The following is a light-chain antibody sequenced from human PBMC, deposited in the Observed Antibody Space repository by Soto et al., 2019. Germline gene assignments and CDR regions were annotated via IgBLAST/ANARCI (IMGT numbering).Light chain of an antibody. Sequence: VMTQSPDTLYLSPGDGATLSCRASQSVRTKLAWYQQKAGQAPRLLIYGASTRATGIPDRFSGSGSGTDFTLTISSLEPEDFAVYYCQQRSDSITCGQGTRLEIK. CDR2: GAS. CDR3: QQRSDSIT. CDR1: QSVRTK. J-gene: IGKJ5*01. V-gene: IGKV3-11*01.